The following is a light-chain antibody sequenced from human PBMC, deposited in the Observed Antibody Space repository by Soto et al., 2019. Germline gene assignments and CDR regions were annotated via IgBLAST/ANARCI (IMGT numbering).Light chain of an antibody. J-gene: IGKJ1*01. V-gene: IGKV1-39*01. CDR1: QSISTY. CDR3: QQSYSVPWT. Sequence: IQMTQSPSSLSASLGDRVTISFRASQSISTYLHWYQQKPGTAPRLLISRASSVKSGVPPRFSGSGSGRDFTLTISSLRPEDIGTYFCQQSYSVPWTFGPGTKVDIK. CDR2: RAS.